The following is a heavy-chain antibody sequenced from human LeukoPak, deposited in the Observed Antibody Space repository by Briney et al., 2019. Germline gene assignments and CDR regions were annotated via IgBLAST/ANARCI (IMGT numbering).Heavy chain of an antibody. CDR1: GFTFSSYS. CDR2: VSSSSSTI. D-gene: IGHD5-24*01. Sequence: GGSLRLSCAASGFTFSSYSMNWVRQAPGKGLEWVSYVSSSSSTIYYVDSVKGRFTISRDNAKNSLYLQMNSLRDEDTAVYYCARSDGDGYNPIDDWGQGTLVTVSS. J-gene: IGHJ4*02. V-gene: IGHV3-48*02. CDR3: ARSDGDGYNPIDD.